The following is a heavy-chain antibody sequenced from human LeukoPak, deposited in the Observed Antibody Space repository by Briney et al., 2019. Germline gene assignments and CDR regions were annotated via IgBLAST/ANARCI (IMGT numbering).Heavy chain of an antibody. V-gene: IGHV4-39*02. Sequence: SETLSLTCTVSRGSISTSNHYWGWIRQPPGKGLEWIGSAHYSGSTYYNPSLKSRVTISADTSKNQFSLKLSSVTAADTAVYYCARETRALLMVYTLDYWGQGTLVTVSS. D-gene: IGHD2-8*01. CDR1: RGSISTSNHY. CDR2: AHYSGST. CDR3: ARETRALLMVYTLDY. J-gene: IGHJ4*02.